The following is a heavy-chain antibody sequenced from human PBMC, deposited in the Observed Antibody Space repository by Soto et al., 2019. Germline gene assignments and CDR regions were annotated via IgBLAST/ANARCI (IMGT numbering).Heavy chain of an antibody. CDR2: INPSGGST. CDR3: ARDGGEWELLRGWFDP. J-gene: IGHJ5*02. CDR1: GYTFTSYY. V-gene: IGHV1-46*01. Sequence: QVQLVQSGAEVKKPGASVKVSCKASGYTFTSYYMHWVRQAPGQGLEWMGIINPSGGSTSYAQKFQGRGTRTRDTSTSTVYMELSSLRAEDTAVDYGARDGGEWELLRGWFDPWGQGTLVTVSS. D-gene: IGHD1-26*01.